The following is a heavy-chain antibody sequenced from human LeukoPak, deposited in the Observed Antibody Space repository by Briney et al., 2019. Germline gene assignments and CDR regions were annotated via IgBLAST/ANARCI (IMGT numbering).Heavy chain of an antibody. CDR1: GYTFTSYG. CDR3: ARDPGIAAAGYYFDY. D-gene: IGHD6-13*01. J-gene: IGHJ4*02. CDR2: ISAYNGNT. V-gene: IGHV1-18*03. Sequence: GASVKVSCKASGYTFTSYGISWVRQAPGQGLEWMGWISAYNGNTNYAQKLQGRVTMTTDTSASTAYMELSSLRSEDMAVYYCARDPGIAAAGYYFDYWGQGTLVTVSS.